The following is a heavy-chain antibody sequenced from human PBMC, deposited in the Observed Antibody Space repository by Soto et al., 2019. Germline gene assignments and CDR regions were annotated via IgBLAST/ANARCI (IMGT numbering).Heavy chain of an antibody. J-gene: IGHJ3*02. CDR2: IDPSDSYT. D-gene: IGHD3-22*01. CDR1: GYSFTSYW. Sequence: GESLKISCKGSGYSFTSYWISWVRQMPGKGLEWMGRIDPSDSYTNYSPSFQGHVAISADKSISTAYLQWSSLKASDTAMYYCASPGDSSGYYSLYAFDIWGQGTMVTVSS. V-gene: IGHV5-10-1*01. CDR3: ASPGDSSGYYSLYAFDI.